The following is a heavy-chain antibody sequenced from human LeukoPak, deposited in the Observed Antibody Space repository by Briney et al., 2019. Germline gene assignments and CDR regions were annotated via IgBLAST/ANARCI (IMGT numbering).Heavy chain of an antibody. V-gene: IGHV1-24*01. CDR1: GYTLTELS. J-gene: IGHJ5*02. Sequence: PGASVKVSCKVSGYTLTELSMHWVRQAPGKGLEWMGGFDPEDGETIYAQKFQGRVTMTEDTSTDTAYMELSSLRSEDTAVYYCATDTAVCSGGNCYFWFDPWGQGTLVTVSS. CDR3: ATDTAVCSGGNCYFWFDP. CDR2: FDPEDGET. D-gene: IGHD2-15*01.